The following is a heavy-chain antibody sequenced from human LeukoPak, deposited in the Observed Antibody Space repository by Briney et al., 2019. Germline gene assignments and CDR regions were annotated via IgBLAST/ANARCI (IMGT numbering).Heavy chain of an antibody. CDR1: GGSFSGYY. J-gene: IGHJ4*02. D-gene: IGHD5-24*01. CDR3: ARIRDGYNYGGFDY. CDR2: INHSGST. Sequence: PSETLSLTCAVYGGSFSGYYWSWIRQPPGKGLEWIGEINHSGSTNYNPSLKSRVTISVDTSKNQFSLKLSSVTAADTAVYYCARIRDGYNYGGFDYWGQGTLVTASS. V-gene: IGHV4-34*01.